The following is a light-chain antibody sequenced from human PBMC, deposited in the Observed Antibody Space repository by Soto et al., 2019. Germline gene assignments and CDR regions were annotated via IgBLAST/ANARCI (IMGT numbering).Light chain of an antibody. CDR2: EVT. CDR3: SSYRINRVV. J-gene: IGLJ2*01. CDR1: SSDVGVYNY. Sequence: QSALTQPASVSGSPGQSITISCTGASSDVGVYNYVSWYQQRPGKAPKLMIYEVTNRPSGVSNRFSGSKSGNTASLTISGLQAEDEADYYCSSYRINRVVFGGGTKVTVL. V-gene: IGLV2-14*01.